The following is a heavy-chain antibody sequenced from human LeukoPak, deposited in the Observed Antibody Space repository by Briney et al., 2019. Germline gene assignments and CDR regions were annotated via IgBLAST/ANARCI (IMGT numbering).Heavy chain of an antibody. V-gene: IGHV3-15*01. CDR2: LKSKTDGETS. CDR1: GITFSDAW. CDR3: IANLDY. Sequence: GGSLRLSCEASGITFSDAWMSWVRQVPGKGLEWIALLKSKTDGETSDYAAPVKGRFTVSRNDAENTLFLQMDSLKVDDTAVYYCIANLDYWGQGTLVTVSS. J-gene: IGHJ4*02. D-gene: IGHD1-1*01.